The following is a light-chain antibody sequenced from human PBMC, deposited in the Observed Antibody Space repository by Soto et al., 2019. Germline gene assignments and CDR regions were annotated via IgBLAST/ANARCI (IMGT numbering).Light chain of an antibody. CDR3: MQALQTPT. V-gene: IGKV2-28*01. CDR1: QNLLHTNGYNY. CDR2: LGS. Sequence: DIVMTQSPLSLPVTPGEPASISCRSSQNLLHTNGYNYLDWYLQKPGQSPQILIYLGSNRASGXPVXFSGSGSGTDFTLKISRVEAEDVGVYFCMQALQTPTFGQGTRLEIK. J-gene: IGKJ5*01.